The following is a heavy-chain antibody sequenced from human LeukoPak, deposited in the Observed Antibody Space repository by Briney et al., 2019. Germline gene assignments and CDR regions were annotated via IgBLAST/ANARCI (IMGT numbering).Heavy chain of an antibody. V-gene: IGHV4-39*01. CDR3: ARRRSGNRYVDY. J-gene: IGHJ4*02. Sequence: PSETLSLTCTVSGGSISSSSYYWGWIRQPPGKGLEWIGSFYYSGSTYYNPSLKSRVTISVDTSKNQFSLKLSSVTATDTAVYYCARRRSGNRYVDYWGQGTLVTVSS. CDR1: GGSISSSSYY. CDR2: FYYSGST. D-gene: IGHD5-18*01.